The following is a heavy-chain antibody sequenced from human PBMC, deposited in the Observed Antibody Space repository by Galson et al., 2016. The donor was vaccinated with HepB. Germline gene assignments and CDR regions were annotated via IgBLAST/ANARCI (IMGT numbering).Heavy chain of an antibody. Sequence: SLRLSCAASGFIFSSYGMYWVRQSPGKALESVAVIWFDGSDQYYADSVKGRFTISREDSKNTVYLQTNSLRAEDTAVYYCARGTRDLTSWPYYFDYWGQGSLVSVSS. CDR2: IWFDGSDQ. CDR3: ARGTRDLTSWPYYFDY. V-gene: IGHV3-30*19. CDR1: GFIFSSYG. J-gene: IGHJ4*02. D-gene: IGHD2-2*01.